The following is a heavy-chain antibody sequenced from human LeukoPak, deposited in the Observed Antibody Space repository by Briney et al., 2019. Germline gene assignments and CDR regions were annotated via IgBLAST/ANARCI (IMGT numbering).Heavy chain of an antibody. CDR1: GFTFSSYE. V-gene: IGHV3-48*03. Sequence: GGSLRLSCAASGFTFSSYEMNWVRQAPGKGLEWVSYISSSGSTIYYADSVEGRFTISRDNAKNSLYLQMNSLRAKDTAVYYCAELGITMIGGVWGKGTTVTISS. CDR3: AELGITMIGGV. D-gene: IGHD3-10*02. J-gene: IGHJ6*04. CDR2: ISSSGSTI.